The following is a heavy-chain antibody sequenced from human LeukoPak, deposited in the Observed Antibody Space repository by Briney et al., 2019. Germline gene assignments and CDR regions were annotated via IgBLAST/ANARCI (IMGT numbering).Heavy chain of an antibody. Sequence: PSETLSLTCTVSGGSISSSSYYWGWIRQPPGKGLEWIGSIYYSGSTYYNPSLKSRVTISVDTSKNQFSLKLSSVTAADTAVYYCANINYDSSGYYYGAFDYWGQGTLVTVSS. CDR1: GGSISSSSYY. CDR2: IYYSGST. V-gene: IGHV4-39*01. J-gene: IGHJ4*02. CDR3: ANINYDSSGYYYGAFDY. D-gene: IGHD3-22*01.